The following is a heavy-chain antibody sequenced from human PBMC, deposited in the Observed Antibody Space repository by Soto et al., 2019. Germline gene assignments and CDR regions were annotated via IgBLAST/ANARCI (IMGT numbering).Heavy chain of an antibody. D-gene: IGHD4-17*01. Sequence: ASVKVSCKASGYTFTSYAMHWVRQAPGQRLEWMGWINAGNGNTKYSQKFQGRVTITRDTSASTAYMELSSLRSEDTAVYYCASVGGDYGVGYNWLDPWGQGTLVTFSS. CDR1: GYTFTSYA. V-gene: IGHV1-3*01. J-gene: IGHJ5*02. CDR2: INAGNGNT. CDR3: ASVGGDYGVGYNWLDP.